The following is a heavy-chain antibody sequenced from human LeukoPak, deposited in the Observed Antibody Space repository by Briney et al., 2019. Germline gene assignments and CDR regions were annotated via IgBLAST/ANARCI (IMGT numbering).Heavy chain of an antibody. CDR1: GYTFTGYY. Sequence: ASVKVSCKASGYTFTGYYVHWVRRAPGQGLEWMGWINPYSGDTNYAQKFQGRVTMTRDTSISTAYMELSSLKSDDTAVYYCARVAMSGIGSDDFWGQGTLVTASS. CDR3: ARVAMSGIGSDDF. V-gene: IGHV1-2*02. J-gene: IGHJ4*02. CDR2: INPYSGDT. D-gene: IGHD1-26*01.